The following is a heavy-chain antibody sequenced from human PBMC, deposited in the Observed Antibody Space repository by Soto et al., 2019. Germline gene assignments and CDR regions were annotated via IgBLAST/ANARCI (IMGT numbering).Heavy chain of an antibody. CDR1: GFTFSSYS. V-gene: IGHV3-21*01. Sequence: EVQLVESGGGLVKPGGSLRLSCAASGFTFSSYSMNWVRQAPGKGLEWVSSISSSSSYIYYADSVKGRFTISRDNAQNSLYLQMNSLRAEDTAVYYCARGVGSYHNWFDPWGQGTLVTVSS. CDR2: ISSSSSYI. D-gene: IGHD1-26*01. CDR3: ARGVGSYHNWFDP. J-gene: IGHJ5*02.